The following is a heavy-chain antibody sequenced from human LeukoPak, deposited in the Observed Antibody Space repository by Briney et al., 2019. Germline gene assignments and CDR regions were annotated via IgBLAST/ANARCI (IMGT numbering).Heavy chain of an antibody. CDR1: GFTFAIHA. V-gene: IGHV3-23*01. Sequence: GGSLRLSCAASGFTFAIHAMTWVRQAPGKGLEWVSGISGDGASTHYAESLKSQFTISRDNSQNTLFLQMNSLRVEDTAIYYCAKDSYASGRPLHTFDVWGQGTMVTVSS. CDR3: AKDSYASGRPLHTFDV. J-gene: IGHJ3*01. CDR2: ISGDGAST. D-gene: IGHD3-10*01.